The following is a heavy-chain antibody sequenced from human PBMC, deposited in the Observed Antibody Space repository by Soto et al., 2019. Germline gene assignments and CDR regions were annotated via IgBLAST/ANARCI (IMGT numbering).Heavy chain of an antibody. CDR1: GVTFSNAW. CDR2: IKSYTNGGTT. J-gene: IGHJ4*02. Sequence: GSLGLSCAASGVTFSNAWMSWVRQAPGKGLEWVGRIKSYTNGGTTDYAAPVKGRFAISRDDSKNTLYLQMNSLKTEDAGVYYCTTDDPINKYWGQGTLVTVSS. CDR3: TTDDPINKY. V-gene: IGHV3-15*01.